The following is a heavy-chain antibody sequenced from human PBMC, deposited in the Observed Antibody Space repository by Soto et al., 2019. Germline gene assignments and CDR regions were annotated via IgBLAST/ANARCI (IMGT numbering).Heavy chain of an antibody. CDR3: ARAPSLRYIAATPYGLDV. Sequence: QVQLQESGPGLVKPSETLSLICTVSGGSISHNYWSGIRQPPGKGLEWIGYIYYSGSTNYNPSLKSRVTISVDTSKNQLSLEMSSVTAADTAVYYCARAPSLRYIAATPYGLDVWGQGTTVTVSS. CDR1: GGSISHNY. D-gene: IGHD6-25*01. V-gene: IGHV4-59*01. CDR2: IYYSGST. J-gene: IGHJ6*02.